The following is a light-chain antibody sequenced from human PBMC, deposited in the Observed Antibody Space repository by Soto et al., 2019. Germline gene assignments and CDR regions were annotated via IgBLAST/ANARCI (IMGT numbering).Light chain of an antibody. V-gene: IGKV3-15*01. CDR3: QQYGGSPIT. J-gene: IGKJ5*01. Sequence: EIVMTQSPATLSVSPGEGATLSCRASQYVSSNLAWYQHKPGQAPRLLMSLASTRATGVPARFSGSGSGTDFTLTISRLEPEDFALYYCQQYGGSPITFGLGTRLEIK. CDR1: QYVSSN. CDR2: LAS.